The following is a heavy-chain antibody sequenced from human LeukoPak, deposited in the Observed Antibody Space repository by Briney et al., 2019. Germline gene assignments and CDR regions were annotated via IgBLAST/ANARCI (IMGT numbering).Heavy chain of an antibody. Sequence: SVKVSCKASGGTFSSYAISWVRQAPGQGLEWMGRIIPILGIANYAQKFQGRVTITADKSTSTAYMELSRLRSDDTAVYYCARGGIYSSSWYGFTDAFDIWGQGTMVTVSS. CDR3: ARGGIYSSSWYGFTDAFDI. D-gene: IGHD6-13*01. CDR1: GGTFSSYA. CDR2: IIPILGIA. J-gene: IGHJ3*02. V-gene: IGHV1-69*04.